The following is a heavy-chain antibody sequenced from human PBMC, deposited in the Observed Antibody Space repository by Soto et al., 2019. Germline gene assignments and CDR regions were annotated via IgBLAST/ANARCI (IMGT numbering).Heavy chain of an antibody. CDR3: ARSPYSAVRAFDI. D-gene: IGHD4-4*01. Sequence: PSQTLSLTCAISGDSVSSNSAAWNWIRQCPSRGLEWLGRTYYTSKWYNDYAVSVKSRITINPDTSKNQFSLQLNSVTPEDTAVYYCARSPYSAVRAFDIWGQGTMVTVSS. J-gene: IGHJ3*02. CDR2: TYYTSKWYN. CDR1: GDSVSSNSAA. V-gene: IGHV6-1*01.